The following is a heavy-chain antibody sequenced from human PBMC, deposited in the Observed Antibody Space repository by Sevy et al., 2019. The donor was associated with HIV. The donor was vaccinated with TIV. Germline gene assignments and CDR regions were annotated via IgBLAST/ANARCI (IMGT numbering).Heavy chain of an antibody. V-gene: IGHV3-48*03. D-gene: IGHD3-22*01. CDR3: ARDLDDNSGYYYGAIDY. CDR1: GFTFSSYE. Sequence: GGSLRLSCAASGFTFSSYEMNWVRQAPGKGLEWVSYISSDGTTINYADSVKGRFTISRDNAQNSVSLQMNSLRAEDTAVYYCARDLDDNSGYYYGAIDYWGQGTLATVSS. CDR2: ISSDGTTI. J-gene: IGHJ4*02.